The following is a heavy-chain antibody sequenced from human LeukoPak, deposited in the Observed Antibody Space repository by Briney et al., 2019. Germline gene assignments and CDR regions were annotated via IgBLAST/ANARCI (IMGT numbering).Heavy chain of an antibody. CDR2: IYSGGST. CDR1: GFTVSSNY. V-gene: IGHV3-53*01. J-gene: IGHJ4*02. CDR3: ATASTNYDFWSGYDY. Sequence: GGSLRLSCAAPGFTVSSNYMSWVRQAPGKGLEWVSVIYSGGSTYYADSVKGRFTISRDNSKNTLYLQMNSLRAEDTAVYYCATASTNYDFWSGYDYWGQGTLVTVSS. D-gene: IGHD3-3*01.